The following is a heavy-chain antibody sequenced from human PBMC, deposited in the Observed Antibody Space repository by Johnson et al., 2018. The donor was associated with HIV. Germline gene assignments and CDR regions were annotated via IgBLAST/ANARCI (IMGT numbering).Heavy chain of an antibody. J-gene: IGHJ3*02. CDR1: GLTFSNAW. CDR3: TTDLVPAAKEPVVVGGAFDI. V-gene: IGHV3-15*01. Sequence: VQLVESGGGLVKPGGSLRLPCAASGLTFSNAWMSWVRQAPGKGLEWVGRIKSNTDGGTTDYAAPVKGRFTISRDVSKNTLYLQMNSLKTEDTAVYYCTTDLVPAAKEPVVVGGAFDIWGQGTMVTVSS. CDR2: IKSNTDGGTT. D-gene: IGHD2-2*01.